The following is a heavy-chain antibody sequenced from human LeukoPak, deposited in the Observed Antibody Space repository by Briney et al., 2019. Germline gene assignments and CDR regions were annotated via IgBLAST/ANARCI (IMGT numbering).Heavy chain of an antibody. CDR2: IIPIFGTA. D-gene: IGHD3-22*01. V-gene: IGHV1-69*05. J-gene: IGHJ4*02. Sequence: GASVKVSCKASGGTFSSNSISWVRQAPGQGLEWMGGIIPIFGTANYAQKFQGRVTITTDESTSTAYMELSSLRSEDTAVYYCARGDYYDSTALGYFDYWGQGTLVTVSS. CDR3: ARGDYYDSTALGYFDY. CDR1: GGTFSSNS.